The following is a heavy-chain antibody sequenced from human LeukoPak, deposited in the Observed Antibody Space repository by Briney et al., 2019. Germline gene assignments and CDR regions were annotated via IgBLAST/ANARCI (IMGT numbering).Heavy chain of an antibody. J-gene: IGHJ4*02. CDR3: ARDPTYYYDSSGYYYPTRDY. CDR1: GFTFSSYW. CDR2: IKQDGSEK. V-gene: IGHV3-7*01. Sequence: PGGSLRLSCAASGFTFSSYWMSWVRQAPGKGLEWVANIKQDGSEKHYVDSVKGRFTISRDNAKNSLYLQMNSLRAEDTAVYYCARDPTYYYDSSGYYYPTRDYWGQGTLVTVSS. D-gene: IGHD3-22*01.